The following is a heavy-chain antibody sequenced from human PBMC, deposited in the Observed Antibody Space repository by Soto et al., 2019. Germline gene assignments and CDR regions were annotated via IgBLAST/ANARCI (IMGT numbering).Heavy chain of an antibody. CDR1: GGSFRGYY. CDR2: INHSGST. Sequence: PSETLSLTCAVYGGSFRGYYWSWIRQPPGKGLEWIGEINHSGSTNYNPSLKSRVTISVDTSKNQFSLKLSSVTAADTAVYYCARAPDIVVVVAATRWATWFDPWGQGTLVTVSS. CDR3: ARAPDIVVVVAATRWATWFDP. D-gene: IGHD2-15*01. V-gene: IGHV4-34*01. J-gene: IGHJ5*02.